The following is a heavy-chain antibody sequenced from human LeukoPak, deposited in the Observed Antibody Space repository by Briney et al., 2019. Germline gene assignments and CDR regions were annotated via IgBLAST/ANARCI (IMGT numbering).Heavy chain of an antibody. V-gene: IGHV3-23*01. CDR2: ISGSGGST. J-gene: IGHJ5*02. D-gene: IGHD3-10*01. CDR1: GFIFSSYA. Sequence: GGSLRLSCAASGFIFSSYAMSWVRQAPGKGLEWVSAISGSGGSTYYADSVKGRFTISRDNSKNTLYLQMNSLRAEDTAVYYCAKGPVTLLWFGEPNWFDPWGQGTLVTVSS. CDR3: AKGPVTLLWFGEPNWFDP.